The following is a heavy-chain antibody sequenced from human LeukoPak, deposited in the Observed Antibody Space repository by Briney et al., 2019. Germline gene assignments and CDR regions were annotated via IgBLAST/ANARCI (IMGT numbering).Heavy chain of an antibody. CDR1: GFTFSDYY. J-gene: IGHJ4*02. D-gene: IGHD1-7*01. CDR3: AKVRVVFNWNYAYYFDN. V-gene: IGHV3-11*04. CDR2: ISSSGGTI. Sequence: PGGSLRLSCAASGFTFSDYYMSWIRQAPGKGLEWISYISSSGGTIYYADSVKGRFTISRDNSKNTLYLQMNSLRAEDTAVYYCAKVRVVFNWNYAYYFDNWGQGTLVTVSS.